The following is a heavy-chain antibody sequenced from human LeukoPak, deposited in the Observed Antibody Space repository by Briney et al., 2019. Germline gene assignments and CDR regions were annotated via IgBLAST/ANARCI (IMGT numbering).Heavy chain of an antibody. V-gene: IGHV3-66*01. J-gene: IGHJ4*02. CDR2: IYSGGST. CDR1: GFTVSSNY. CDR3: ARGDGYNLPYFDC. Sequence: GGSLRLSCAASGFTVSSNYMSWVRQAPGKGLEWVSVIYSGGSTYYADSVKGRFTISRDNSKNTLYLQMNSLRAEDTAVYYCARGDGYNLPYFDCWGQGTLVTVSS. D-gene: IGHD5-24*01.